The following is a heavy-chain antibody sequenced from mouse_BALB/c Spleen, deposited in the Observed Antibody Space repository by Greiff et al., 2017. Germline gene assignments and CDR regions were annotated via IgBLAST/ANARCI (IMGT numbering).Heavy chain of an antibody. CDR2: ISSGSSTI. J-gene: IGHJ2*01. D-gene: IGHD2-14*01. V-gene: IGHV5-17*02. CDR1: GFTFSSFG. CDR3: ARRGVRGDFDY. Sequence: EVQGVESGGGLVQPGGSRKLSCAASGFTFSSFGMHWVRQAPEKGLEWVAYISSGSSTIYYADTVKGRFTISRDNPKNTLFLQMTSLRSEDTAMYYCARRGVRGDFDYWGQGTTLTVSS.